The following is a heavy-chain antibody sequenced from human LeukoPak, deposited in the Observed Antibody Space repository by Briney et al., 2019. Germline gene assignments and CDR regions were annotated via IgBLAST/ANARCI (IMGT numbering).Heavy chain of an antibody. CDR2: FYYSGTT. CDR3: ARVRDIEATNFDY. Sequence: SETLSLTCTVPGGSTCSYYWSWIRQPPGKGLEWIGHFYYSGTTNYNPSLKSRVTISVDTSKNQFSLKLSSVTAADTAVYYCARVRDIEATNFDYWGQGALVTVSP. V-gene: IGHV4-59*01. CDR1: GGSTCSYY. J-gene: IGHJ4*02. D-gene: IGHD5-12*01.